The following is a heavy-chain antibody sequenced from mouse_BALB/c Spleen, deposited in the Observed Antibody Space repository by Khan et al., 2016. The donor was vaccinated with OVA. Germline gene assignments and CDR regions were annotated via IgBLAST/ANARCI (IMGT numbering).Heavy chain of an antibody. CDR1: GYTFTDYY. CDR2: IYPGSGNI. D-gene: IGHD1-1*01. V-gene: IGHV1-84*02. J-gene: IGHJ3*01. Sequence: QVQLQQSGPELVKPGASVKISCKASGYTFTDYYIKWVKQKTGQGLECIGWIYPGSGNIKYNEKFKDKATLTVDTSSRTAYMQISSLTSDYTACYFCASGNSYGSTSWFGYWGQGTLVTVSA. CDR3: ASGNSYGSTSWFGY.